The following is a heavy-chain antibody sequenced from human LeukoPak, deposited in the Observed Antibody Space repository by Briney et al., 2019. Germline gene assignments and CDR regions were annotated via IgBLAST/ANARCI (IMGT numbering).Heavy chain of an antibody. J-gene: IGHJ4*02. CDR3: ARFSSIAAAFDY. V-gene: IGHV4-39*07. D-gene: IGHD6-13*01. CDR2: MYHNGST. CDR1: GGSISSISYY. Sequence: PSETLSLTCTVSGGSISSISYYWGWIRQPPGRGLEWIGSMYHNGSTYYNPSLTSRVTISVDASKNQFSLNLSSVTAADTAVYYCARFSSIAAAFDYWGLGTLVTVSS.